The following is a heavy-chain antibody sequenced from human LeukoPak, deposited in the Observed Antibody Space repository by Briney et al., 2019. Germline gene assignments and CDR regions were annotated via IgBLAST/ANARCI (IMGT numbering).Heavy chain of an antibody. D-gene: IGHD6-19*01. Sequence: GGSLRLSCAASGFTFSSYGMHWVRQAPGKGLEWVAVISYDGSNKYYADSVKGRFTISRDNSKNTLYLQMNSLRAEDAAVYYCAKDQTPAVAGQDAFDIWGQGTMVTVSS. J-gene: IGHJ3*02. CDR1: GFTFSSYG. CDR3: AKDQTPAVAGQDAFDI. V-gene: IGHV3-30*18. CDR2: ISYDGSNK.